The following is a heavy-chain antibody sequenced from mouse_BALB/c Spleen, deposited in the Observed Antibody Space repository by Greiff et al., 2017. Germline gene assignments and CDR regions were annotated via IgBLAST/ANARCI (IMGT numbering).Heavy chain of an antibody. Sequence: VQVVESGPGLVQPSQSLSITCTVSGFSLTSYGVHWVRQSPGKGLEWLGVIWSGGSTDYNAAFISRLSISKDNSKSQVFFKMNSLQADDTSIYYSDRKRDGYDCAMDDWGQGTSVTVSS. J-gene: IGHJ4*01. CDR3: DRKRDGYDCAMDD. CDR2: IWSGGST. V-gene: IGHV2-4-1*01. CDR1: GFSLTSYG. D-gene: IGHD2-2*01.